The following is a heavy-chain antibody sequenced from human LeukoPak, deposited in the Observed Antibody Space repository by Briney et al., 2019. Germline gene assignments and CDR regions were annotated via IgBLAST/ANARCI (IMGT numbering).Heavy chain of an antibody. Sequence: SETLSLTCTVSGGSISSGSYYWSWIRQPAGKGLEWIGRIYTSGSTNYNPSLKSRVTISVDTSKNQFSLKLSSVTAADTAVYYCARGRGYYVSGSYYKDYYYNYMDVWGKGTTVTISS. CDR3: ARGRGYYVSGSYYKDYYYNYMDV. D-gene: IGHD3-10*01. CDR1: GGSISSGSYY. J-gene: IGHJ6*03. CDR2: IYTSGST. V-gene: IGHV4-61*02.